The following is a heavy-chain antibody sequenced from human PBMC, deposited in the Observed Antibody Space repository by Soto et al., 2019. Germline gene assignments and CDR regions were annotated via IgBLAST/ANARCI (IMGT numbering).Heavy chain of an antibody. CDR3: ARETGPRYSSGKDLDD. CDR1: GFTFRSYA. J-gene: IGHJ4*02. Sequence: PGGSLRLSCAASGFTFRSYAMHGVRQAPGKGLEWVAVISYDGSNKYYADSVKGRFTISRDNSKNTLYLQMNSLRAEDTAVYYCARETGPRYSSGKDLDDWGQRTLVTVSS. CDR2: ISYDGSNK. V-gene: IGHV3-30-3*01. D-gene: IGHD6-19*01.